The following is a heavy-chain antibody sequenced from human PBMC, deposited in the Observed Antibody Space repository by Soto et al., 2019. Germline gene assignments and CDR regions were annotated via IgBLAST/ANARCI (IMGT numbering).Heavy chain of an antibody. Sequence: KPSETLSLTCALSGASISSDVWWSWVRQSPGKGLEWIGEIYHSGSTNYNPSLKSRVTISVDKSKNQFSLKLTSVTAADTAVYFCARADYNLWSGAIDSWGQGTLVTVSS. D-gene: IGHD3-3*01. CDR2: IYHSGST. CDR1: GASISSDVW. V-gene: IGHV4-4*02. CDR3: ARADYNLWSGAIDS. J-gene: IGHJ4*02.